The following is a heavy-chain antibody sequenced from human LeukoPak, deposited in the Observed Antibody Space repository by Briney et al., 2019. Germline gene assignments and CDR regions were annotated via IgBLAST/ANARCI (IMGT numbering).Heavy chain of an antibody. CDR1: GGSFSGCY. D-gene: IGHD3-22*01. J-gene: IGHJ4*02. CDR3: ARGLYYYDSSALDY. Sequence: SETLSLTCAVYGGSFSGCYWSWIRQPPGKGLEWIGEINHSGSTNYNPSLKSRVTISVDTSKNQFSLKLSSVTAADTAVYYCARGLYYYDSSALDYWGQGTLVTVSS. CDR2: INHSGST. V-gene: IGHV4-34*01.